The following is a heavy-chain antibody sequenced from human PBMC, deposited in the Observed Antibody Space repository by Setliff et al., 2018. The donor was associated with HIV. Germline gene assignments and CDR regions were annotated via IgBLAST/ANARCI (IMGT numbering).Heavy chain of an antibody. Sequence: SISSGGYYWSWIRQHPGMGPEWIGYIYYSGSTYFNPSLKSRVTISVDTSKNHFSLKLNSVTAADTAVYYCARLRMQLWPQIYYYYMDVWGTGTTVTVSS. J-gene: IGHJ6*03. CDR2: IYYSGST. V-gene: IGHV4-31*02. CDR3: ARLRMQLWPQIYYYYMDV. D-gene: IGHD5-18*01. CDR1: SISSGGYY.